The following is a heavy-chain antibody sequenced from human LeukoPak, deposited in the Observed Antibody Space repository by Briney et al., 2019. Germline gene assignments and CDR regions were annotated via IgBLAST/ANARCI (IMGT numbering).Heavy chain of an antibody. V-gene: IGHV5-51*01. CDR1: GYSFTSYW. CDR2: IYPGDSDT. CDR3: ARSITMIVVVALDAFDI. D-gene: IGHD3-22*01. J-gene: IGHJ3*02. Sequence: GESLKISCKGSGYSFTSYWIGWVRQMPGKGLEWMGIIYPGDSDTRYSPSFQGQVTISADKSISTAYLQWSSLKASDTAMYYRARSITMIVVVALDAFDIWGQGTMVTVSS.